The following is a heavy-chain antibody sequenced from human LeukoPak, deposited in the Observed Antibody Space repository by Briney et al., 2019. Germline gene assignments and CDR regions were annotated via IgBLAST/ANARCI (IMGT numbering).Heavy chain of an antibody. J-gene: IGHJ4*02. Sequence: GGSLRLSCAASGFIFSSYWMSWVRQAPGKGLEWVANINQDGSDKYYVDSMKGRLTISRDNAKNSLYLQMNSLRAEDTAVYYCARDPYDSSWGLCYFDYWGQGNLVTVSS. CDR3: ARDPYDSSWGLCYFDY. CDR1: GFIFSSYW. CDR2: INQDGSDK. D-gene: IGHD3-22*01. V-gene: IGHV3-7*04.